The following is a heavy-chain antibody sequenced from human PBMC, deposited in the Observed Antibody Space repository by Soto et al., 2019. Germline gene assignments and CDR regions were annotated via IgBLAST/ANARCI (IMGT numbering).Heavy chain of an antibody. CDR3: ARVHSSGIFYFVDP. D-gene: IGHD3-10*01. V-gene: IGHV1-69*01. J-gene: IGHJ5*02. CDR1: GGTFDSYV. CDR2: IMPIFGTP. Sequence: QVQLVQSGAEVKKPGSSVKVSCKASGGTFDSYVISWLRQAPGQGLEWMGGIMPIFGTPNYAQKFRGRVTISADESTSPAYLELSSLTFDDTAVYYCARVHSSGIFYFVDPWGQGTLVTVSS.